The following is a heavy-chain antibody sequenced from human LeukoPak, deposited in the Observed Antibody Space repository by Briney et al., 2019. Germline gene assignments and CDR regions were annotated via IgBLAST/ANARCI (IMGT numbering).Heavy chain of an antibody. CDR3: AREGSYFRYYYYYMDV. D-gene: IGHD1-26*01. V-gene: IGHV3-30*02. CDR1: GFTFSSHG. Sequence: GGSLRLSCAASGFTFSSHGMHWVRQTPAKGLEWVAFIRYDGSNKYYADSVKGRFIISRDNSKNTLFLQMNSLRPEDTAVYYCAREGSYFRYYYYYMDVWGKGTTVTVSS. CDR2: IRYDGSNK. J-gene: IGHJ6*03.